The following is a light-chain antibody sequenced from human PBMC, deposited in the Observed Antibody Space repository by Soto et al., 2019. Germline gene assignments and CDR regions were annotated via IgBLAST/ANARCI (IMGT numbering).Light chain of an antibody. J-gene: IGKJ4*01. V-gene: IGKV3-15*01. CDR2: AAS. CDR3: QQYNKWPLN. Sequence: EIVMTQSPATLSVSPAERATLACMASHSVSGNLAWYQQKPGQAPSLLIYAASTRSTGISARFSGSGSGTDFTLTISSLQSEYVALSYCQQYNKWPLNFGGGTKVEIK. CDR1: HSVSGN.